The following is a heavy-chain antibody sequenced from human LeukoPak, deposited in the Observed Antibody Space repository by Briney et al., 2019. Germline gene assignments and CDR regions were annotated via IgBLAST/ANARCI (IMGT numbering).Heavy chain of an antibody. CDR2: ISWNSGSI. V-gene: IGHV3-9*01. CDR1: GFTFDDYA. Sequence: PGGSLRLSCAASGFTFDDYAMHWVRQAPGKGLEGVSGISWNSGSIGYADSVKGRFTISRDSAKNSLYLQMNSLRAEDTALYYCARTWGGVAVAGTFYYYYGMDVWGQGTTVTVSS. J-gene: IGHJ6*02. D-gene: IGHD6-19*01. CDR3: ARTWGGVAVAGTFYYYYGMDV.